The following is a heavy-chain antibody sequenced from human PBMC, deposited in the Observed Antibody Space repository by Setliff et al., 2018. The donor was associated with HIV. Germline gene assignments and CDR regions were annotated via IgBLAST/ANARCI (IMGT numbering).Heavy chain of an antibody. J-gene: IGHJ5*02. CDR3: ARGRYYYDSSGYYSNWFDA. D-gene: IGHD3-22*01. CDR2: IIPMLGTV. CDR1: GGTFSSYA. V-gene: IGHV1-69*05. Sequence: SVKVSCKASGGTFSSYAISWVRQAPGQGLEWMGGIIPMLGTVNYAQNFQGRVTITTDGSTTTVYMELSSLRSEDTAVYYCARGRYYYDSSGYYSNWFDAWGRGTLVTVSS.